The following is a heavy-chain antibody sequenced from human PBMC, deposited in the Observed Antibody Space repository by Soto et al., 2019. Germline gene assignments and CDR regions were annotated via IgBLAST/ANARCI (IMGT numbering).Heavy chain of an antibody. CDR2: ISTYTGNT. Sequence: QVHLVQSGAEVKKPGASVKVSCKASGYTFTNYDINWVRQAPGQGLEWMGWISTYTGNTNYAQQLQGRVTMTTDTSTSTAYMELRSLRSDATAVYYCARGYYYGSGRPTPGGMDVWGQGTTVTVSS. V-gene: IGHV1-18*01. D-gene: IGHD3-10*01. CDR1: GYTFTNYD. CDR3: ARGYYYGSGRPTPGGMDV. J-gene: IGHJ6*02.